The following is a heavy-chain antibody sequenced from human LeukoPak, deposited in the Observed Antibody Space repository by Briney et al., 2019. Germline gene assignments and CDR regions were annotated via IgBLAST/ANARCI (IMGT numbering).Heavy chain of an antibody. CDR2: IYTSGST. D-gene: IGHD3-16*01. V-gene: IGHV4-61*02. J-gene: IGHJ4*02. Sequence: SETLSLTCTVSGGSISSGSYYWSWIRQPAGKGLEWIGRIYTSGSTNYNPSLKSRVTISVDTSKNQFSLKLSSVTAADTAVYYCARASSRGLGEFYWGQGTLVTVSS. CDR1: GGSISSGSYY. CDR3: ARASSRGLGEFY.